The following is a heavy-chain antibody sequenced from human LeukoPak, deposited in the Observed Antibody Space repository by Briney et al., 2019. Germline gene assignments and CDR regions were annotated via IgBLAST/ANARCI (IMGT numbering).Heavy chain of an antibody. CDR3: AKDYMRVLAAALAMFDY. Sequence: GGSLRLSCAASGFTFSSYAMSWVRQAPGKGLEWVSAISRSGGSTAYADSVKGRFTISRDNSKNTLYLQMNSLRAEDTAVYYCAKDYMRVLAAALAMFDYWGQGTLVTVSS. CDR1: GFTFSSYA. V-gene: IGHV3-23*01. D-gene: IGHD6-13*01. J-gene: IGHJ4*02. CDR2: ISRSGGST.